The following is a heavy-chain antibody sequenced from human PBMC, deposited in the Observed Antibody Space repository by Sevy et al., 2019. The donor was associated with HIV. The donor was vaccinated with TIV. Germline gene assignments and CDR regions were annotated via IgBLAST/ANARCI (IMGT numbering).Heavy chain of an antibody. CDR2: IKQDGSEK. CDR1: GFTFSSYW. Sequence: GGSLRLSCAVSGFTFSSYWMSWVRQAPGKGLEWVANIKQDGSEKYYVDSVKGRFTISRDNAKNSLYLQMNSLRAEDTAVYYCARDDLRIVPAATNWFDPWGQGTLVTVSS. CDR3: ARDDLRIVPAATNWFDP. D-gene: IGHD2-2*01. J-gene: IGHJ5*02. V-gene: IGHV3-7*01.